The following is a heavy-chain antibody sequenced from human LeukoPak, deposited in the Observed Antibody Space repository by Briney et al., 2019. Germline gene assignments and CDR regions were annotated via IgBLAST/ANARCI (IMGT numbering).Heavy chain of an antibody. V-gene: IGHV4-34*01. J-gene: IGHJ4*02. CDR2: INHSGST. CDR1: GGSFSGYF. D-gene: IGHD3-10*01. CDR3: ARDRKGFPFDY. Sequence: PSETLSLTCAVYGGSFSGYFWSWIRQPPEKGLEWIAEINHSGSTNYNPSLKSRVTISVDTSKTQFSLKLSSVTAADTAVYYCARDRKGFPFDYWGQGTLVTVSS.